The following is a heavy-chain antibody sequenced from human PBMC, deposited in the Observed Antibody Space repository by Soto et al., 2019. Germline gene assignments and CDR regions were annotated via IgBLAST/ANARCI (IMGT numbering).Heavy chain of an antibody. CDR3: ARARWYDAFDV. J-gene: IGHJ3*01. Sequence: PSETLSRTCAVSGFFISSGNYWGWIRKPPGKGLEWIGSIFHGGNTYYDPSLKSRVTISVDMSKNQFSLKLNSVTAADTAVYYCARARWYDAFDVWGQGTVVTVSS. CDR1: GFFISSGNY. CDR2: IFHGGNT. D-gene: IGHD2-15*01. V-gene: IGHV4-38-2*01.